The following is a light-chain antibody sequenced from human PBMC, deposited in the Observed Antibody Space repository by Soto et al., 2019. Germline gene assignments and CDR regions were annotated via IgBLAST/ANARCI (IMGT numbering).Light chain of an antibody. J-gene: IGKJ4*01. CDR3: QQATRFPVS. Sequence: DIQMTQSPSSVSASVGDRVTITCRASQDISRWLAWYQQKPGKAPKLLIYGASNLQSGVPSRFSGSGSGTDFTLTFSSLQPEDFATYYCQQATRFPVSFGGGTKVEIK. CDR2: GAS. V-gene: IGKV1-12*01. CDR1: QDISRW.